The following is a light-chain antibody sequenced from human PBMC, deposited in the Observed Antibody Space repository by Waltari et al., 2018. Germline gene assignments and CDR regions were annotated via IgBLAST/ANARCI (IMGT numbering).Light chain of an antibody. J-gene: IGLJ2*01. Sequence: SSELTHPSSMSVSPGLKARLNCHGNLLETHSAYWYQQKPGQAPILVIFKDNERPSGIPERFSGSSSGTTVTLTISGVQAEDEADYYCQSADSSGPSVVFGGGTKLT. CDR3: QSADSSGPSVV. V-gene: IGLV3-25*03. CDR2: KDN. CDR1: LLETHS.